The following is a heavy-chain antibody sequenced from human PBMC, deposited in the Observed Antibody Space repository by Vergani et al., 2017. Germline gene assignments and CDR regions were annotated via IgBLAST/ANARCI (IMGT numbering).Heavy chain of an antibody. J-gene: IGHJ4*02. CDR3: AKDPIRGYSYGGFDY. CDR2: ISGSGGFT. V-gene: IGHV3-23*01. Sequence: EVQLLESGGNLVQPGGSLRLSCAASGFTFTNFAMTWVRQAPGEGLEWVSGISGSGGFTYYADSVKGRFTISRDNSKNTLYLQMNSLRAEDTAVYYCAKDPIRGYSYGGFDYWGQGTLVTVSS. CDR1: GFTFTNFA. D-gene: IGHD5-18*01.